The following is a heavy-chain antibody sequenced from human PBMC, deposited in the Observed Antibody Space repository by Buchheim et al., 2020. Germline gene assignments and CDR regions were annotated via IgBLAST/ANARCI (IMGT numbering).Heavy chain of an antibody. CDR1: GGSISSGGYY. Sequence: QVQLQESGPGLVKPSQTLSLTCTVSGGSISSGGYYWNWIRQHPGKGLEWIGYIYYSGSTYYNPSLKSRVTISVDTSKNQFSLKLSSVTAADMAVYYCARAVYDFWSGYLGWFDPWGQGTL. CDR3: ARAVYDFWSGYLGWFDP. CDR2: IYYSGST. J-gene: IGHJ5*02. D-gene: IGHD3-3*01. V-gene: IGHV4-31*03.